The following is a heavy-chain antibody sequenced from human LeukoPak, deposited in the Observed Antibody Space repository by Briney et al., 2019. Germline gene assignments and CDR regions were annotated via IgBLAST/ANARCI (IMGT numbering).Heavy chain of an antibody. J-gene: IGHJ4*02. D-gene: IGHD5-24*01. Sequence: GGSLRLSCAASGFTFSSYAMHWVRQAPGKGLEWVAVISYDGSNKYYADSVKGRFNISRDNSKNTLYLQMNSLRAEDTAVYYCAKEKRDGYNILRYFDYWGQGTLVTVAS. V-gene: IGHV3-30-3*01. CDR3: AKEKRDGYNILRYFDY. CDR1: GFTFSSYA. CDR2: ISYDGSNK.